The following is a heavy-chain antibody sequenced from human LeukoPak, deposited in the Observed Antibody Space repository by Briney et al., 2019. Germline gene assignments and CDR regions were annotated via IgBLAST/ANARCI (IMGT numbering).Heavy chain of an antibody. Sequence: GGSLRLSCAASGFTFSTYAMHWVRQAPGKGLEWVAVISYDGSNKYYANSVRGRFTIPRDNSKNTLYLQMNSLRAEDTAVYYCARDMSVYSSGPADYWGQGTLVTVSS. V-gene: IGHV3-30-3*01. J-gene: IGHJ4*02. D-gene: IGHD6-19*01. CDR2: ISYDGSNK. CDR1: GFTFSTYA. CDR3: ARDMSVYSSGPADY.